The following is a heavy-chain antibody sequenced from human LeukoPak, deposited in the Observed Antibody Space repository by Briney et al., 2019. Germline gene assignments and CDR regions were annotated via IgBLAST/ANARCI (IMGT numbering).Heavy chain of an antibody. J-gene: IGHJ6*02. CDR3: ARDSTVATYYGVDV. D-gene: IGHD6-19*01. CDR1: GFTFRSYW. V-gene: IGHV3-7*01. Sequence: GGSLRLSCAAAGFTFRSYWMTWVRQAPGKGLEWVANIQHDGTEKNYVDSVRGRFTISRDNAKTSLYLQMNSLRAEDTAVYYCARDSTVATYYGVDVWGQGTTVTVSS. CDR2: IQHDGTEK.